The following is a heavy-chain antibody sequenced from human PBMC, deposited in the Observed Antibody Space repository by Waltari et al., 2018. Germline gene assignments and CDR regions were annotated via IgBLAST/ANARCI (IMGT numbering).Heavy chain of an antibody. D-gene: IGHD3-22*01. V-gene: IGHV1-69*02. CDR3: ARGGYDSSGYYSD. J-gene: IGHJ4*02. Sequence: QVQLVQSGAEVKKPGSSVKVSCKASGGTFSSYTISWVRQAPGQGLEWMGRIIPIRGIANYAQKFQGRVTITADKSTSTAYMELSSLRSEDTAVYYCARGGYDSSGYYSDWGQGTLVTVSS. CDR2: IIPIRGIA. CDR1: GGTFSSYT.